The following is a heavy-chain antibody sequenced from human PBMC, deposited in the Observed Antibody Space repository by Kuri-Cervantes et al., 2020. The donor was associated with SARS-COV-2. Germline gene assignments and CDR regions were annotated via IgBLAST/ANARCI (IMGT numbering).Heavy chain of an antibody. CDR3: ARGYYDSSGYPLGWYFDL. V-gene: IGHV3-13*04. CDR1: GFTFSSYD. D-gene: IGHD3-22*01. J-gene: IGHJ2*01. Sequence: ESLKISCAASGFTFSSYDMHWVRQATGKGLEWVSAVGTAGDTYYPGSVKGRFTISRENAKNSLYLQMNSLRAGDTAVYYCARGYYDSSGYPLGWYFDLWGRGTLVTVSS. CDR2: VGTAGDT.